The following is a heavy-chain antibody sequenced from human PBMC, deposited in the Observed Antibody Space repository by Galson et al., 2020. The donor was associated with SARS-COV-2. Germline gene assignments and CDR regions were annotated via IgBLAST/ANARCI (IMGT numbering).Heavy chain of an antibody. J-gene: IGHJ4*02. Sequence: SLKISCAASGFTFDDYAMHWVRQAPGKGLEWVSGISWNSGSIGYADSVKGRFTISRDNAKNSLYLQMNSLRAEDTALYYCASQYYSSSWYDYWGQGTLVTVSS. V-gene: IGHV3-9*01. D-gene: IGHD6-13*01. CDR2: ISWNSGSI. CDR1: GFTFDDYA. CDR3: ASQYYSSSWYDY.